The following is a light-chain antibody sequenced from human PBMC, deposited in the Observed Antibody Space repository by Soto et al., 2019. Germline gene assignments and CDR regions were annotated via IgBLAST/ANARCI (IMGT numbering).Light chain of an antibody. CDR2: DAS. CDR1: QTISTW. J-gene: IGKJ1*01. Sequence: DIQITHSPLSLSVSVLYRATINCRAIQTISTWMAWYQQKPGKAPKLLVYDASTLQSGVASRFSGSGSGTEFTLIISGLQPDDSATYYCQQYTNTNNPWMFGQGTKVDIK. CDR3: QQYTNTNNPWM. V-gene: IGKV1-5*01.